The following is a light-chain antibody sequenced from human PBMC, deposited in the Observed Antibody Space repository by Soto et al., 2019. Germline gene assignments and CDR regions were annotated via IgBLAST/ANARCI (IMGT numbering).Light chain of an antibody. Sequence: QSVLTQPPSVSGAPGQRVTISCTGHSSNIGADYDVHWYQQLPGTAPKLLIYGNSNRPSGVPDRFSGSKSGTSASLAITGLQAEDEADYYCQSYDSSLSAVVFGGGTKLTVL. J-gene: IGLJ3*02. CDR3: QSYDSSLSAVV. V-gene: IGLV1-40*01. CDR2: GNS. CDR1: SSNIGADYD.